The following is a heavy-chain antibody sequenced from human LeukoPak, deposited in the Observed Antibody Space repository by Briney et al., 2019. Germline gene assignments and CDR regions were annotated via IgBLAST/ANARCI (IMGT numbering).Heavy chain of an antibody. J-gene: IGHJ3*01. CDR1: GFTFSSYS. CDR3: ARAPNKSSYYYDSSGYWV. D-gene: IGHD3-22*01. Sequence: GGSLRLSCAASGFTFSSYSMNWVRQAPGKGLEWVSSISSSSSYIYYADSVKGRFTISRDNAKNSLYLQMNSLRAEDTAVYYCARAPNKSSYYYDSSGYWVWGQGTMVTVSS. V-gene: IGHV3-21*04. CDR2: ISSSSSYI.